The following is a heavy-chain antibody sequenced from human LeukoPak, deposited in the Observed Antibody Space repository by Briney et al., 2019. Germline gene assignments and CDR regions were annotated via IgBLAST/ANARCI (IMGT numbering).Heavy chain of an antibody. D-gene: IGHD1-1*01. Sequence: ASVKVSCKASGYTFTGYYMHWVRQAPRQGLEWMGWINPNSGGTNYAQKLQGWVTMTRDTSISTAYMELSRLRSDDTAVYYCARDSTTGTTGFGMDVWGKGTTVTVSS. CDR3: ARDSTTGTTGFGMDV. CDR2: INPNSGGT. CDR1: GYTFTGYY. V-gene: IGHV1-2*04. J-gene: IGHJ6*04.